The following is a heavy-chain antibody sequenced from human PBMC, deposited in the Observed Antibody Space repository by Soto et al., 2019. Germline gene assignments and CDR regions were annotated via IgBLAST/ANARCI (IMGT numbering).Heavy chain of an antibody. CDR3: AKVGFDFWSGYSDDYYYMDV. CDR1: GYSFTSYW. V-gene: IGHV5-51*01. J-gene: IGHJ6*03. Sequence: GESLKISCKGSGYSFTSYWIGWVRQMPGKGLEWMGIIYPGDSDTRYSPSFQGQVTISADKSISTAYPQWSSLKASDTAMYYCAKVGFDFWSGYSDDYYYMDVWGKGTTVTVSS. D-gene: IGHD3-3*01. CDR2: IYPGDSDT.